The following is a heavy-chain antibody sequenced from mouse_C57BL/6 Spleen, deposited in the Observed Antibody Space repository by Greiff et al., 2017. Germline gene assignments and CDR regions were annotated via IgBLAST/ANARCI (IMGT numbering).Heavy chain of an antibody. Sequence: QVQLQQPGAELVMPGASVKLSCKASGYTFTSYWMHWVKQRPGQGLEWIGEIDPSDSYTNYNQKFKGKSTLTVDKSSSTAYMQLSSLTSEGSAVYYCASSYYYGSSHYAMDYWGQGTSVTVSS. J-gene: IGHJ4*01. V-gene: IGHV1-69*01. CDR3: ASSYYYGSSHYAMDY. CDR2: IDPSDSYT. D-gene: IGHD1-1*01. CDR1: GYTFTSYW.